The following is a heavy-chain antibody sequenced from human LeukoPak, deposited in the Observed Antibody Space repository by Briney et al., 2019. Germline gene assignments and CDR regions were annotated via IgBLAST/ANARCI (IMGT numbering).Heavy chain of an antibody. Sequence: PGGSLRLSCAASGFTFSSCWMNWVRQAPGKGLEWVANIKQDGSEKYYADSVKGRFTISRDNSKNTLYLQMNSLRAEDTAVYYCAKDRSYASGSYYSNFDYWGQGTLVTVSS. CDR2: IKQDGSEK. CDR1: GFTFSSCW. D-gene: IGHD3-10*01. V-gene: IGHV3-7*01. CDR3: AKDRSYASGSYYSNFDY. J-gene: IGHJ4*02.